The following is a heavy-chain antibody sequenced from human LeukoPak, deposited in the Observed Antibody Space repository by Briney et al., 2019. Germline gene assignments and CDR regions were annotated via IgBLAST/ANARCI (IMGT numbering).Heavy chain of an antibody. CDR2: IGTAGEI. Sequence: GGSLRLSCAASGFTFRSYDMHWVRQATGEGLEWVSGIGTAGEIYYPGSVKGRFTISRENAKNSLYLQMNSLRAGDTAVYYCARAAYSSTWYSRYFDLWGRGTLVTVSS. CDR1: GFTFRSYD. CDR3: ARAAYSSTWYSRYFDL. D-gene: IGHD6-13*01. V-gene: IGHV3-13*01. J-gene: IGHJ2*01.